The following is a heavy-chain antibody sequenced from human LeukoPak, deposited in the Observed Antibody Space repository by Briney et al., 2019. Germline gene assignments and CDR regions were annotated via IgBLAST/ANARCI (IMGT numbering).Heavy chain of an antibody. Sequence: GGSLRLSCAASGFTFSNYWLTWVRQAPGQGLEWVANIKQDGSEKHYVDSVKGRFTISRDNAKNSLYLQMNGLRAEDTAVYYCARDRQTAYWGQGTLVTVSS. D-gene: IGHD1-14*01. CDR1: GFTFSNYW. CDR2: IKQDGSEK. J-gene: IGHJ4*02. V-gene: IGHV3-7*01. CDR3: ARDRQTAY.